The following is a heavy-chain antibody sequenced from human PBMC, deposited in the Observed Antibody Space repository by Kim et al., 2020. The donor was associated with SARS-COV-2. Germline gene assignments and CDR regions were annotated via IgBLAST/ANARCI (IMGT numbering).Heavy chain of an antibody. V-gene: IGHV7-4-1*02. J-gene: IGHJ4*02. Sequence: ASVKVSCKASGYTFTSYAMNWVRQAPGQGLEWMGWINTNTGNPTYAQGFTGRFVFSLDTSVSTAYLQISSLKAEDTAVYYCARGSYDILTGYYLGVSDYWGQGTLVTVSS. D-gene: IGHD3-9*01. CDR2: INTNTGNP. CDR1: GYTFTSYA. CDR3: ARGSYDILTGYYLGVSDY.